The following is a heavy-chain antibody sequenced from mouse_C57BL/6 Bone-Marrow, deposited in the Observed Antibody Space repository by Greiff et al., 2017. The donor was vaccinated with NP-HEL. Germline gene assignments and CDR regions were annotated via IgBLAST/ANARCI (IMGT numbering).Heavy chain of an antibody. J-gene: IGHJ3*01. D-gene: IGHD1-1*01. CDR2: IYPSDSET. CDR3: ARGGRYKAWFAY. Sequence: QVQLQQPGAELVRPGSSVKLSCKASGYTFTSYWMDWVKQRPGQGLEWIGNIYPSDSETHYNQKFKDKATLTVDKSSSTAYMQRSSLTSEDSAVYYCARGGRYKAWFAYWGQGTLVTVSA. CDR1: GYTFTSYW. V-gene: IGHV1-61*01.